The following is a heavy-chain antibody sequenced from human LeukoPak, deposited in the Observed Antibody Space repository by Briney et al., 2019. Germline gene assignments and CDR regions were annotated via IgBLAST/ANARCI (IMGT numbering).Heavy chain of an antibody. CDR3: ASKVYCSSTSCYGEH. Sequence: LETLSLTCTVSGGSISSYYWSWIRQPPGKGLEWIGYIYYSGSTNYNPSLKSRVTISVDTSKNQFSLKLSSVTAADTAVYYCASKVYCSSTSCYGEHWGQGTLVTVSS. J-gene: IGHJ1*01. D-gene: IGHD2-2*01. CDR2: IYYSGST. CDR1: GGSISSYY. V-gene: IGHV4-59*01.